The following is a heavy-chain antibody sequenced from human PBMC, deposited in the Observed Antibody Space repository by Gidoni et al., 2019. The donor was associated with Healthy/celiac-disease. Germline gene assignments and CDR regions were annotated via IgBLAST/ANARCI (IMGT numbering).Heavy chain of an antibody. D-gene: IGHD2-21*02. CDR1: GFTFSSYG. CDR3: ARGPKVTFPNNFDY. CDR2: IWYDGSNK. J-gene: IGHJ4*02. Sequence: QVQLVESGGGVVQPGRSLRLSCAASGFTFSSYGMHWVRQAPGKGLEWVAVIWYDGSNKYYADSVKGRFTISRDNSKNTLYLQMNSLRAEDTAVYYCARGPKVTFPNNFDYWGQGTLVTVSS. V-gene: IGHV3-33*01.